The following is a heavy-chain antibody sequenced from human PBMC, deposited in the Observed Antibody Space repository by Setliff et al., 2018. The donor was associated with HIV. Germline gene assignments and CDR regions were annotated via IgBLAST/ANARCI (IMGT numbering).Heavy chain of an antibody. CDR3: ARGSLNYLDY. J-gene: IGHJ4*02. V-gene: IGHV4-39*07. CDR2: IYYSGST. CDR1: GGSISSSNYY. Sequence: SETLSLTCTVSGGSISSSNYYWGWIRQPPGKGLEWIGSIYYSGSTNYNPSLKSRVTISVDASKNLVSLNLTSVTAADTAVYYCARGSLNYLDYWGQGALVTVSS. D-gene: IGHD3-9*01.